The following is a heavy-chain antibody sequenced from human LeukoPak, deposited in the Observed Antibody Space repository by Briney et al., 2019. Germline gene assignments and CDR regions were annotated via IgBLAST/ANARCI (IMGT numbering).Heavy chain of an antibody. D-gene: IGHD3-10*01. CDR3: ARSPYGSGSYSWFDP. V-gene: IGHV4-34*01. CDR1: GGSFSGYH. Sequence: PSETLSLTCAVYGGSFSGYHWSWIRQPPGKGLEWIGEINHSGSTNYNPSLKSRVTISVDTSKNQFSLKLSSVTAADTAVYYCARSPYGSGSYSWFDPWGQGTLVTVSS. J-gene: IGHJ5*02. CDR2: INHSGST.